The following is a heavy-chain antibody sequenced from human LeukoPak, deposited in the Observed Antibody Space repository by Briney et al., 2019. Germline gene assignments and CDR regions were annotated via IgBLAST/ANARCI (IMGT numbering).Heavy chain of an antibody. CDR2: INPNSGGT. J-gene: IGHJ3*02. V-gene: IGHV1-2*02. Sequence: ASVKVSCKASGYTFTGYYMHWVRQAPGQGLEWMGWINPNSGGTNYAQKFQGRVTMTRDTSISTAYMELSRLRSDDTAVYYCAGDREGTTDAFDIWGQGTMVTVSS. CDR3: AGDREGTTDAFDI. D-gene: IGHD1-1*01. CDR1: GYTFTGYY.